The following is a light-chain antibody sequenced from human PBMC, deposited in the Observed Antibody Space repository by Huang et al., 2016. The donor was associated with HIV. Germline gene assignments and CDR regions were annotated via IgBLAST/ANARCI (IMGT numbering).Light chain of an antibody. Sequence: DIQMTQSPSSLSASVGDRVNITCRASQSINTYLNWFQQKPGKAPKVLISAASTLQSGVPSRFSGCGAGTHFALTITSLQPEDFATYYCQQTYTGVTFGQGTKVEIK. CDR3: QQTYTGVT. V-gene: IGKV1-39*01. CDR1: QSINTY. CDR2: AAS. J-gene: IGKJ1*01.